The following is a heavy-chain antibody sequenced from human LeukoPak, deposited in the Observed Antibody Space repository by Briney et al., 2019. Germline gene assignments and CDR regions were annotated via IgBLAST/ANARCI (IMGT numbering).Heavy chain of an antibody. CDR3: TTGVITMVRGVIISFDY. CDR1: GFTFSNAW. D-gene: IGHD3-10*01. J-gene: IGHJ4*02. CDR2: IKSKTDGGTT. V-gene: IGHV3-15*01. Sequence: GGSLRLSCAASGFTFSNAWMSCVRQAPGKGLEWVGRIKSKTDGGTTDYAAPVKGRFTISREDSKNTLYMQMNSLKTEDTAVYYCTTGVITMVRGVIISFDYWGQGTLVAVSS.